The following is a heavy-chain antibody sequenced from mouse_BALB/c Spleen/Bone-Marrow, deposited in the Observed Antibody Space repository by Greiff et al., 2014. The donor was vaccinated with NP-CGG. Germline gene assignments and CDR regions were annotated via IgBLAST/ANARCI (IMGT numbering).Heavy chain of an antibody. Sequence: QVQLKESGAELVRPGTAVNVSCKASGYAFTNYLIEWVKQRPGQGLEWIGVINPGSGGANHNEKFKGKATLTADKSSSTAYMQLSSLTSDDSAVYFCARFGRYYFDYWGQGTTLTVSS. J-gene: IGHJ2*01. CDR3: ARFGRYYFDY. CDR1: GYAFTNYL. CDR2: INPGSGGA. V-gene: IGHV1-54*01.